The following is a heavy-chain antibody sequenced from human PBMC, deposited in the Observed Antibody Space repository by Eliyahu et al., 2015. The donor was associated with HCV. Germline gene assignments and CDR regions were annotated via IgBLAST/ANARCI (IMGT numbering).Heavy chain of an antibody. CDR1: GFSXTNXW. D-gene: IGHD3-3*01. CDR2: IKSKTDGGTT. V-gene: IGHV3-15*01. J-gene: IGHJ4*02. CDR3: TTDSGGSGYSTFDF. Sequence: EVHLVESGGGLVKPGXXLXLXCAASGFSXTNXWMSWVRQAPGKGLEWVGRIKSKTDGGTTDYAAPVKGRFTISRDDSKNTLFLQMNSLKTEDTAVYYCTTDSGGSGYSTFDFWGQGSLVTVSS.